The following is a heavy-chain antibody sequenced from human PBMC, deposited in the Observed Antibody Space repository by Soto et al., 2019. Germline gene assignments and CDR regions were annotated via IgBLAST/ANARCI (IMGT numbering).Heavy chain of an antibody. J-gene: IGHJ5*02. Sequence: GESLKISCKGSGYSFTSYWISWVRQMPGKGLEWMGRIDPSDSYTNYSPSFQGHVTISADKSISTAYLQWSSLKASDTAMYYCARHPSDYYGSGSYYNSWPFDPWGQGTLVTVSS. V-gene: IGHV5-10-1*01. D-gene: IGHD3-10*01. CDR3: ARHPSDYYGSGSYYNSWPFDP. CDR2: IDPSDSYT. CDR1: GYSFTSYW.